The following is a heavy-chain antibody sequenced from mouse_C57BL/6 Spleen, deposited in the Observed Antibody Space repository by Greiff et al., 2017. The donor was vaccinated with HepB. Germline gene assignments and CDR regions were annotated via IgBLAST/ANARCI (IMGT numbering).Heavy chain of an antibody. CDR3: TRDYYDYGHYYAMGY. V-gene: IGHV5-9-1*02. Sequence: DVLLVESGEGLVKPGGSLKLSCAASGFTFSSYAMSWVRQTPEKRLEWVAYISSGGDYIYYADTVKGRFTISRDNARNTLYLQMSSLKSEDTAMYYCTRDYYDYGHYYAMGYWGQGTSVTVSS. J-gene: IGHJ4*01. CDR2: ISSGGDYI. CDR1: GFTFSSYA. D-gene: IGHD2-4*01.